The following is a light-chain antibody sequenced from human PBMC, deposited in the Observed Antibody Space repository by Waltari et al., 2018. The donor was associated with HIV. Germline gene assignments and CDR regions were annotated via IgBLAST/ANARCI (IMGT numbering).Light chain of an antibody. Sequence: SDLTQPASVSGFLGQSITISCTGGDRDLGLYNFISWYHQQPGTVPKRLLYEVDTRASGIPGRFSGSKSGNTASLTITGLQIQDEGFYYGASYTADDTVLFGGGTTVTVL. CDR2: EVD. CDR1: DRDLGLYNF. CDR3: ASYTADDTVL. J-gene: IGLJ2*01. V-gene: IGLV2-14*01.